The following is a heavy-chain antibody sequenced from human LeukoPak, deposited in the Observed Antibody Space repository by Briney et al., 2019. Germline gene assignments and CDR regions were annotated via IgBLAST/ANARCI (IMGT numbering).Heavy chain of an antibody. CDR3: ARGNYYYSRGYYFDS. CDR1: GYTFTSYY. D-gene: IGHD3-22*01. Sequence: ASVKVSCKASGYTFTSYYMHWVRQAPGQGLEWMGIINPSGGSTSYAQKFQGRVTMTRDMSTSAVYMELSSLRSEDTAVYYCARGNYYYSRGYYFDSWGQGTLVTVSS. CDR2: INPSGGST. J-gene: IGHJ5*01. V-gene: IGHV1-46*01.